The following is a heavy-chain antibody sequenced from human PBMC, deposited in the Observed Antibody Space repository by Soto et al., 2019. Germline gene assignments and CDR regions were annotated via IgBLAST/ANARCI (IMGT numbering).Heavy chain of an antibody. CDR1: GFTFDDYA. V-gene: IGHV3-9*01. CDR3: AKDGRYYYYGMDV. Sequence: EVQLVESGGGLVQPGRSLRLSCAASGFTFDDYAMHWVRQAPGKGLEWVSGISWNSGSIGYADSVKGRFTISRDKAKNSLYLQMNSLRAEDTAVYYCAKDGRYYYYGMDVWGQGTTVTVSS. CDR2: ISWNSGSI. J-gene: IGHJ6*02.